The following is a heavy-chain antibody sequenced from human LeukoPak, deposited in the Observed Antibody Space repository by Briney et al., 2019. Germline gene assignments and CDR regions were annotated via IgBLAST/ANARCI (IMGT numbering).Heavy chain of an antibody. D-gene: IGHD3-3*01. CDR3: GGSGVVYYYYYYMDV. J-gene: IGHJ6*03. Sequence: QPGGSLRLSCAASGFTFSSYAMSWVRQAPGKGLEWVSAISGSGGSTYYADSVKGRFTISRDNSKNTLYLQMNSLRAEDTAVYYCGGSGVVYYYYYYMDVWGKGTTVTVSS. CDR2: ISGSGGST. CDR1: GFTFSSYA. V-gene: IGHV3-23*01.